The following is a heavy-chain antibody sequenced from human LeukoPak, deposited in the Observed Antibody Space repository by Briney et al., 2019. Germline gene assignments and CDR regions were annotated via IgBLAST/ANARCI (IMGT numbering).Heavy chain of an antibody. Sequence: PSETLSLTCAVYGGSFSGYYWSWIRQPPGKGLEWIGSIYYSGSTYYNPSLKSRVTISVDTSKNQFSLKLSSVTAADTAVHYCAKIAVAGPEGGVVDYWGQGTLVTVSS. V-gene: IGHV4-34*01. CDR2: IYYSGST. D-gene: IGHD6-19*01. CDR1: GGSFSGYY. J-gene: IGHJ4*02. CDR3: AKIAVAGPEGGVVDY.